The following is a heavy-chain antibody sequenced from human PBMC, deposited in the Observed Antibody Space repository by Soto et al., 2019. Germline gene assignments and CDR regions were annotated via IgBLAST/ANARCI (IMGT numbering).Heavy chain of an antibody. D-gene: IGHD3-22*01. CDR3: ARGGSRVTESYSDR. CDR2: MNPDSGVT. Sequence: GQLVQSGAEVKGPGASIRVSCKTSGYTFADFYIHWVRQAPGQGLEWMGWMNPDSGVTDLAQKFRCRVTLARDTSTKTADRAVDRLTLEDKGVYYCARGGSRVTESYSDRWGQGTVVTVSS. V-gene: IGHV1-2*02. CDR1: GYTFADFY. J-gene: IGHJ4*02.